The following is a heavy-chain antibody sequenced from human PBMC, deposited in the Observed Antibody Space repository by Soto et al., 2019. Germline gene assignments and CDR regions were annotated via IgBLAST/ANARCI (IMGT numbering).Heavy chain of an antibody. CDR1: GDSINNRSYY. J-gene: IGHJ4*02. Sequence: SETLSLTCPVTGDSINNRSYYWGWIRQPPGKGLEWIGGIYYSGSTYNNPSLKSRVSMSVDTSKNQFSLKLRSVTAADTALYYCARQRTSVVTQAYFDSWGQGSLVNLSS. D-gene: IGHD2-21*02. CDR3: ARQRTSVVTQAYFDS. CDR2: IYYSGST. V-gene: IGHV4-39*01.